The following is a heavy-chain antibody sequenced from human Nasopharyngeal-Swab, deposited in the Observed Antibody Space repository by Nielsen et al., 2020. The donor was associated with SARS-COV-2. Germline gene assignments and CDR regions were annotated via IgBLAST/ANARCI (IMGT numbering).Heavy chain of an antibody. CDR2: IYFSGST. V-gene: IGHV4-59*08. Sequence: WIRQPPGKGLEWIGYIYFSGSTHYNPSLKTRVTMSVDMSGNHFSLKLSSVTAADTAVYFCTRHIRNYQEGSDAFDLWGQGTIVTVSS. CDR3: TRHIRNYQEGSDAFDL. J-gene: IGHJ3*01. D-gene: IGHD1-7*01.